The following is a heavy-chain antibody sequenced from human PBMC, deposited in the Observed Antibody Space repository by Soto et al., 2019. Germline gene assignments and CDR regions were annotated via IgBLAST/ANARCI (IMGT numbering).Heavy chain of an antibody. CDR3: AGGEASGYYYYYYGMDV. V-gene: IGHV1-69*13. Sequence: GASVKVSFKASGGTFSTYAISWLRQAPGQGLEWMGGIIPMFGAANHAQKFQGRVTITADESTSTAYMELSSLRSEDTAMYYCAGGEASGYYYYYYGMDVWGQGTTVTVSS. J-gene: IGHJ6*02. CDR1: GGTFSTYA. D-gene: IGHD3-16*01. CDR2: IIPMFGAA.